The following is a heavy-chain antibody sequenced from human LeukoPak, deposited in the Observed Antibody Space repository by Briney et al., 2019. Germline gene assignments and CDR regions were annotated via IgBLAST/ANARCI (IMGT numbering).Heavy chain of an antibody. Sequence: SETLSLTCTVSGGSISSYYWSWIRQPPGKGLEWIGYIYYSGSTNYDPSLKSRVTISVDTSKNQFSLKLSSVTAADTGVYYCARDGYYGSGSYYNVASGGMDVWGQGTTVTVSS. V-gene: IGHV4-59*01. D-gene: IGHD3-10*01. CDR2: IYYSGST. CDR3: ARDGYYGSGSYYNVASGGMDV. CDR1: GGSISSYY. J-gene: IGHJ6*02.